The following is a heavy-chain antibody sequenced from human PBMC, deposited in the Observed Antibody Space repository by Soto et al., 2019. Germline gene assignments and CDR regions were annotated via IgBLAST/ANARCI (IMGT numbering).Heavy chain of an antibody. Sequence: QVQLQESGPGLVKPSQTLSLTCTVSGGSISSGGYYWSWIRQHPGKGLEWIGYIYYTGSTYYNPSLKSRVTISVDTSKTHFSLKRSSVTAADTAAYYCATVEDCGGDCPIEAFEIWGQGTMVTVSS. V-gene: IGHV4-31*03. CDR3: ATVEDCGGDCPIEAFEI. CDR2: IYYTGST. J-gene: IGHJ3*02. CDR1: GGSISSGGYY. D-gene: IGHD2-21*02.